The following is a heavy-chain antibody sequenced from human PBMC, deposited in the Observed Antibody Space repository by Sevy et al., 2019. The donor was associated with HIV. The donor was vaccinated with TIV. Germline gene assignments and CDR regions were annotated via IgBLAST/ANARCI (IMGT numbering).Heavy chain of an antibody. J-gene: IGHJ3*02. CDR2: IYTSGST. CDR1: GGSISSYY. Sequence: SETLSLTCTVSGGSISSYYWSWIRQPAGKGLEWIGRIYTSGSTNYNPSLKSRVTMSVDTSKNQFSLKLSSVTAADTAVYYWAREWELPEVSAFDIWGQGTMVTVSS. CDR3: AREWELPEVSAFDI. V-gene: IGHV4-4*07. D-gene: IGHD1-26*01.